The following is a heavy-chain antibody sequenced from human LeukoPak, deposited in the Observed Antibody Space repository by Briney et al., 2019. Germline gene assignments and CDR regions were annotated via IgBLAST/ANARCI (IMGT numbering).Heavy chain of an antibody. J-gene: IGHJ2*01. Sequence: QPGGSLRLSCSASGFTFSTYGMHWVRQAPGKGLDWVAVISFDANNKYYADSVKGRFTISRDDSKNTLYLQMNSLRAEDTAVYYCARWGYSYGSTNYWYFDLWGRGTLVTVSS. CDR3: ARWGYSYGSTNYWYFDL. V-gene: IGHV3-30*03. CDR2: ISFDANNK. CDR1: GFTFSTYG. D-gene: IGHD5-18*01.